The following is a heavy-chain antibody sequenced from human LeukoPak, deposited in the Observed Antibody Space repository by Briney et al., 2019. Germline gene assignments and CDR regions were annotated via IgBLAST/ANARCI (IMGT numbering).Heavy chain of an antibody. Sequence: SETLSLTCTVSGGSISTYYWSWIRQPPGKGLEWIGCIYTTESTNYNPSLESRVTISVDTSKNQFSLMLSSVTAADTAFYYCARRRTTGTTGYFDYWGQGILVTVSS. CDR2: IYTTEST. D-gene: IGHD1-1*01. CDR3: ARRRTTGTTGYFDY. CDR1: GGSISTYY. V-gene: IGHV4-4*09. J-gene: IGHJ4*02.